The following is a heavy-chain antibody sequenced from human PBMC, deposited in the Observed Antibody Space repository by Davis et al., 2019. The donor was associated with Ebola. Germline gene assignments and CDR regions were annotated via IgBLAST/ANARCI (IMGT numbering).Heavy chain of an antibody. V-gene: IGHV3-48*01. Sequence: GESLKISCAASGFTFSSYSMNWVRQAPGKGLEWVSYISSSSSTIYYADSVKGRFTISRDNSKNTLYLQMNSLRAEDTAVYYCAKSTAAAYWGQGTLVTVSS. J-gene: IGHJ4*02. CDR1: GFTFSSYS. CDR3: AKSTAAAY. D-gene: IGHD6-13*01. CDR2: ISSSSSTI.